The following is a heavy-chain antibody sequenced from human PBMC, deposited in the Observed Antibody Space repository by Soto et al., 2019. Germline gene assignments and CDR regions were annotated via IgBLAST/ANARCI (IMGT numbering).Heavy chain of an antibody. J-gene: IGHJ6*02. CDR1: DGSFSGYY. CDR3: ARGSLLWFDYYYYGMDV. V-gene: IGHV4-34*01. D-gene: IGHD3-10*01. CDR2: INHSGST. Sequence: SVTQSHTRAFADGSFSGYYWILICQTRGKGLEWIGEINHSGSTNYNPSLKSRVTISVDTSKNQFSLKLSSVTAADTAVYYCARGSLLWFDYYYYGMDVWGQGTTVTVSS.